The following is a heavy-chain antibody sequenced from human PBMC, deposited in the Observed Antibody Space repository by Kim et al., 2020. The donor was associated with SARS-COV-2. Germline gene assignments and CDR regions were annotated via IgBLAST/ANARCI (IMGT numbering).Heavy chain of an antibody. CDR3: ARDLRPYCSSTSCYRNWFDP. J-gene: IGHJ5*02. CDR2: IYYSGST. CDR1: GGSVSSGSYY. D-gene: IGHD2-2*02. V-gene: IGHV4-61*01. Sequence: SETLSLTCTVSGGSVSSGSYYWSWIRQPPGKGLEWIGYIYYSGSTNYNPSLKSRVTISVDTSKNQFSLKLSSVTTADTAVYYCARDLRPYCSSTSCYRNWFDPWGQGTLVTVSS.